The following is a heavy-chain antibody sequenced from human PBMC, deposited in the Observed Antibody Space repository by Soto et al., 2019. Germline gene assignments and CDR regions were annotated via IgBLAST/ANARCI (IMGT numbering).Heavy chain of an antibody. D-gene: IGHD3-10*01. V-gene: IGHV3-53*01. CDR2: IYSGGST. Sequence: GGSLRLSCAASGFTVSSNYMSWVRQAPGKGLEWVSVIYSGGSTYYADSVKGRFTISRDNSKNTLYLQMNSLRAEDTAVYYCARGADYYGSGRNTNWFDPWGQGTLVTVSS. CDR1: GFTVSSNY. J-gene: IGHJ5*02. CDR3: ARGADYYGSGRNTNWFDP.